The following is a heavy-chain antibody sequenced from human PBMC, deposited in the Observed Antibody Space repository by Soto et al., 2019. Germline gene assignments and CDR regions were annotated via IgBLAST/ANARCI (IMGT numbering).Heavy chain of an antibody. CDR1: GYSFTTYW. J-gene: IGHJ6*02. V-gene: IGHV5-10-1*04. CDR2: IDPSDSYT. CDR3: ARHGEYSSGPEAMSLYYYYYGMDV. D-gene: IGHD6-25*01. Sequence: PGESLKISWKGSGYSFTTYWISLVRQMPGKGLEWMGRIDPSDSYTNYSPSFQGQVTISADKSISTAYLQWSSLKASDTAMYYCARHGEYSSGPEAMSLYYYYYGMDVWGQGTTVTVSS.